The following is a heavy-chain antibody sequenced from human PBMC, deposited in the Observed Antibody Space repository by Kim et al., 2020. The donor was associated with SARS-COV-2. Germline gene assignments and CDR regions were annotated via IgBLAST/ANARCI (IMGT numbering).Heavy chain of an antibody. D-gene: IGHD2-15*01. CDR1: GFTFSAYA. V-gene: IGHV3-23*01. CDR3: AKEAGISGPTYAFDI. Sequence: GGSLRLSCVASGFTFSAYAMSWVRQAPGKGLAWVSSVTGGAGGTFFADSVKGRFTITRDNARNTLYLQMNRLRVDDTAVYYCAKEAGISGPTYAFDIWGQGTTVTVSS. J-gene: IGHJ3*02. CDR2: VTGGAGGT.